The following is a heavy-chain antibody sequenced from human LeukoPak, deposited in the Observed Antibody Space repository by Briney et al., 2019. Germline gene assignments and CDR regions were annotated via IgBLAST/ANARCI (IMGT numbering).Heavy chain of an antibody. D-gene: IGHD5-18*01. J-gene: IGHJ4*02. CDR2: ISSSSSTI. V-gene: IGHV3-48*04. CDR1: GFTFSSYS. Sequence: SGGSLRLSCAASGFTFSSYSMNWVRQAPGKGLEWVSYISSSSSTIYYADSVKGRFTISRDNAKNSLYLQMNSLRAEDTAVYYCASFATYGYSYRYYFDYWGQGTLVTVSS. CDR3: ASFATYGYSYRYYFDY.